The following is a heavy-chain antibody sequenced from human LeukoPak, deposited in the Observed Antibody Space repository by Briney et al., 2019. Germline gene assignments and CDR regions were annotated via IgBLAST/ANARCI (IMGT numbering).Heavy chain of an antibody. D-gene: IGHD3-22*01. CDR3: ARGGRYYYDSSGYFDY. Sequence: SETLSLTCTVSGGSISSYYWXXXXQPTGKGLXWXXXXYYSGSTNYNPCLKSRVTISVDTSKNKFSLKLSSVTAADTAVYYCARGGRYYYDSSGYFDYWGQGTLVTVSS. V-gene: IGHV4-59*01. J-gene: IGHJ4*02. CDR2: XYYSGST. CDR1: GGSISSYY.